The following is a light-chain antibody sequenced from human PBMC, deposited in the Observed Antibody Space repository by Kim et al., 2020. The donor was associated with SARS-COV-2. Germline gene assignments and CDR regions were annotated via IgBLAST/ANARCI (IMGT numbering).Light chain of an antibody. J-gene: IGKJ3*01. CDR2: GAS. V-gene: IGKV3-20*01. CDR1: QSVSSNY. Sequence: SPVERANRSCMASQSVSSNYLAWYQQKPGQAPRLLIYGASSRATGIPDRFSGSGSGTDFTLTINRLEPEDFAVYYCQQYGSSPFTFGPGTKVDIK. CDR3: QQYGSSPFT.